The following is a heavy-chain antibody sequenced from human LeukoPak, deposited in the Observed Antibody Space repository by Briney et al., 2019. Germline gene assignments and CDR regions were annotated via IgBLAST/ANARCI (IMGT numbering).Heavy chain of an antibody. V-gene: IGHV1-69*05. CDR2: IIPIFGTA. J-gene: IGHJ1*01. CDR1: GGTFSSYA. Sequence: SVKVSCKASGGTFSSYAISWVRQAPGQGLEWMGGIIPIFGTANYAQKFQGRVTITTDESTSTAYMELSSLRSEDTAVYYCARGQINYDSSGYYYGYFQHWGQGNLVTVSS. CDR3: ARGQINYDSSGYYYGYFQH. D-gene: IGHD3-22*01.